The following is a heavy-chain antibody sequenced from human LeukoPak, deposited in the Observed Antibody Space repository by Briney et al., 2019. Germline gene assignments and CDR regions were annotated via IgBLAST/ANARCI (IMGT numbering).Heavy chain of an antibody. CDR1: GGSFSGYY. CDR2: IIHSGST. V-gene: IGHV4-34*12. CDR3: ARKPGGYYYYYMDV. Sequence: SETLSLTCAVYGGSFSGYYWSWVRQPPGKGLEWIGEIIHSGSTNYNPSLKSRVTISVDTSKNQFSLKLSSVTAADTAVYYCARKPGGYYYYYMDVWGKGTTVTVSS. D-gene: IGHD1-14*01. J-gene: IGHJ6*03.